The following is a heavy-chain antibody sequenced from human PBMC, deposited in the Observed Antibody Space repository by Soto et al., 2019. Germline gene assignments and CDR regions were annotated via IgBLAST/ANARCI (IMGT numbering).Heavy chain of an antibody. Sequence: PSETLSLTCTVSGGSISSSSYYWGWIRQPPGKGLEWIGSIYYSGSTYYNPSLKSRVTISVDTSKNQFSLKLSSVTAADTAVYYCASPPEVAALDYRGQGTLVTVSS. J-gene: IGHJ4*02. D-gene: IGHD2-15*01. CDR2: IYYSGST. CDR1: GGSISSSSYY. V-gene: IGHV4-39*01. CDR3: ASPPEVAALDY.